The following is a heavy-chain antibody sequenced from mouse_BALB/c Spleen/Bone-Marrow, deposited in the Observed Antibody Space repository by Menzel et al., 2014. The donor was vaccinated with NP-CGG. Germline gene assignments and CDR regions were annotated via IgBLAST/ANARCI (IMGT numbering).Heavy chain of an antibody. V-gene: IGHV1S81*02. D-gene: IGHD2-1*01. CDR1: GYTFTSYY. CDR3: TRSYYGNYFDV. J-gene: IGHJ1*01. CDR2: INPSNGGT. Sequence: QVQLKQSGAELVKPGASVKLSCKASGYTFTSYYMYWVKQRPGQGLEWIGEINPSNGGTNFNEKFKSKATLAVDKSSSTAYMQLSSLTSEDSAVYYCTRSYYGNYFDVWGAGPTVTVSS.